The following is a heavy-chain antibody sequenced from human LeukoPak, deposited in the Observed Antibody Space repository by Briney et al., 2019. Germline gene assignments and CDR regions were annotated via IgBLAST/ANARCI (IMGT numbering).Heavy chain of an antibody. CDR2: ISAYNGNT. V-gene: IGHV1-18*01. D-gene: IGHD3-22*01. J-gene: IGHJ4*02. Sequence: ASVKVSCKASGYTFTSYGISWVRQAPGQGLEWTGWISAYNGNTNYAQKLQGRVTMTTDTSTSTAYMELRSLRSDDTAVYYCARGSPYYYDSSGYPKPLDYWGQGTLVTVSS. CDR3: ARGSPYYYDSSGYPKPLDY. CDR1: GYTFTSYG.